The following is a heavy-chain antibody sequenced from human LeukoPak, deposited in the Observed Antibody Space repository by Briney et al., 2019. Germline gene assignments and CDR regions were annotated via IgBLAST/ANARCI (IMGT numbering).Heavy chain of an antibody. CDR3: ARDFSY. CDR2: ISAYNGDS. J-gene: IGHJ4*02. V-gene: IGHV1-18*01. Sequence: GASVKVSCKASGYTFTSYGITWVRQASGQGLEWMGWISAYNGDSNYAQKLQGRVTMTTDTSTSTAYMELRSLRSDDTALYYCARDFSYWGQGTLVTVSS. CDR1: GYTFTSYG.